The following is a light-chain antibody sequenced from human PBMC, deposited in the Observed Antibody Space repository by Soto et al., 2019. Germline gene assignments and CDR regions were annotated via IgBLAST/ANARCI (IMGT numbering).Light chain of an antibody. Sequence: EIVLTQSPATLSLSPGERATLSCRASQSISSYLAWYQQKPGQAPRLLIYDASNRATGIPARFSGSGSGTDFTLTINSLEPEGFAIYYCQQRSHWPPFTFGPGTKVDIK. CDR2: DAS. J-gene: IGKJ3*01. V-gene: IGKV3-11*01. CDR3: QQRSHWPPFT. CDR1: QSISSY.